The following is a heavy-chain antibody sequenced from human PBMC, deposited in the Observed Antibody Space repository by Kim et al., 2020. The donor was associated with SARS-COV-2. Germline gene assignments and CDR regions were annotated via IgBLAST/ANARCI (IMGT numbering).Heavy chain of an antibody. V-gene: IGHV3-23*01. D-gene: IGHD3-9*01. CDR3: AKDRNCLRCFNWSKGGY. J-gene: IGHJ4*02. Sequence: KGRFTISRDNSKNTLYLQMNSLRAEDTAVYYCAKDRNCLRCFNWSKGGYWGQGTLVTVSS.